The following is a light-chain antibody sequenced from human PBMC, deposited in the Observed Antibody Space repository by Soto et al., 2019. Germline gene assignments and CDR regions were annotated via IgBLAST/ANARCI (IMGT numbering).Light chain of an antibody. CDR3: SSYTSSSIDYV. Sequence: QSALTQPASVSGSPGQSITISCTGTSSDVGGYNYVSWYQQHPGKAPKLMIYEVSNRPSGASNRFSGSKSGNTASLTISGLQADDEDDYCCSSYTSSSIDYVFGTGTKLTVL. CDR1: SSDVGGYNY. CDR2: EVS. J-gene: IGLJ1*01. V-gene: IGLV2-14*01.